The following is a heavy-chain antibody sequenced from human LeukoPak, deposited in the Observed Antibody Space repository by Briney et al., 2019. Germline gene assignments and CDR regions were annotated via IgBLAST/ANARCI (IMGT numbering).Heavy chain of an antibody. CDR2: VYYSGST. CDR3: ARRRGYDHFDY. V-gene: IGHV4-39*01. CDR1: GGSISSGGYY. D-gene: IGHD5-12*01. J-gene: IGHJ4*02. Sequence: PSETLSLTCTVSGGSISSGGYYWSWIRQPPGKGLEWIGNVYYSGSTYYNPSLKSRVTISVDTSKNQFSLKLSSVTAADTAVYYCARRRGYDHFDYWGQGTLVTVSS.